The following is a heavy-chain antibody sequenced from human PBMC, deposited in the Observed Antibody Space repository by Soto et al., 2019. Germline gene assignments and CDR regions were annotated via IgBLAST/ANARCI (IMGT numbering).Heavy chain of an antibody. CDR2: IIPIFGTA. Sequence: SVKVSCKASGGTFSSYAISWVRQAPGQVLEWMGGIIPIFGTANYAQKFQGRVTITADESTSTAYLALSSLTSEDTAVYYCARALWGIAGAGRGRYSYNYGMDVWGQGTTDTASS. CDR1: GGTFSSYA. J-gene: IGHJ6*02. D-gene: IGHD6-13*01. V-gene: IGHV1-69*01. CDR3: ARALWGIAGAGRGRYSYNYGMDV.